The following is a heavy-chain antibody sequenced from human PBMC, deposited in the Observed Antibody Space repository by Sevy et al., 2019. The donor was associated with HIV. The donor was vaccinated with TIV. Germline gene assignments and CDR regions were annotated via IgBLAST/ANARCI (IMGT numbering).Heavy chain of an antibody. CDR3: ARETDNSARWLDP. J-gene: IGHJ5*02. CDR1: GFTFNFHG. D-gene: IGHD4-4*01. V-gene: IGHV3-30*02. Sequence: GGSLRLSCAASGFTFNFHGMHWVRQAPGKGLEWVAFIWHDGSNKYMADSVKGRFTISRGNSKNTLFLQMNSLTVEDTAVYYSARETDNSARWLDPWGQGTLVTVSS. CDR2: IWHDGSNK.